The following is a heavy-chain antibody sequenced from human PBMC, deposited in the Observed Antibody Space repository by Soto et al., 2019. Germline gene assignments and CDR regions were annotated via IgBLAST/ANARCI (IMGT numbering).Heavy chain of an antibody. J-gene: IGHJ6*03. V-gene: IGHV6-1*01. Sequence: SQPLSLNCDISGDSVSRNSAGWTWIRQTPSRGLEWLGRTYYKSKWYYTYAASVKSRITVSPDTSKNQFSLQLTSVTPEDTAVYYCARGSWDDVSGHYYMDVWDKGTTVTVSS. CDR1: GDSVSRNSAG. CDR3: ARGSWDDVSGHYYMDV. D-gene: IGHD1-1*01. CDR2: TYYKSKWYY.